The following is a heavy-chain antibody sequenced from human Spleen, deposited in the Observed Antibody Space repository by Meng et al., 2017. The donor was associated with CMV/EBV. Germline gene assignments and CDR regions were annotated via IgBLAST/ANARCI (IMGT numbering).Heavy chain of an antibody. CDR2: INHSGST. J-gene: IGHJ4*02. D-gene: IGHD6-13*01. CDR1: GGSFSGYY. V-gene: IGHV4-34*01. CDR3: ARSRYFDY. Sequence: LSLTCAVYGGSFSGYYWSWIRQPPGKGLEWIGEINHSGSTNYNPSLKSRVTISVDTSKNQFSLKLSSVTAADTAVYYCARSRYFDYWGQGTLVTVSS.